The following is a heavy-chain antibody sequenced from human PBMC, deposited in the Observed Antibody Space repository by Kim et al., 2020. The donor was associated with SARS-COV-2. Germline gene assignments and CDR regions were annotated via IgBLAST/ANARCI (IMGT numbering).Heavy chain of an antibody. V-gene: IGHV3-7*04. CDR2: GSEK. CDR3: ARGRGLDY. J-gene: IGHJ4*02. Sequence: GSEKYSVDSVKGRFTISRDNAKNSLFLQMSSLRAEDTAVYYCARGRGLDYWGQGTLVTVSS.